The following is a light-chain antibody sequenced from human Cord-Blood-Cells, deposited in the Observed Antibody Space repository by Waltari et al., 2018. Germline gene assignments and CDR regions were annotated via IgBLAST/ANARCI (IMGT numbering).Light chain of an antibody. V-gene: IGLV2-14*04. CDR1: SSDVGGYNY. CDR2: DVS. Sequence: GTSSDVGGYNYVSWYQQHPGKAPKLMIYDVSNRPSGVSNRFSGSKSGNTASLTISGLQAEDEADYYCSSYTSSSPWVFGGGTKLTVL. J-gene: IGLJ3*02. CDR3: SSYTSSSPWV.